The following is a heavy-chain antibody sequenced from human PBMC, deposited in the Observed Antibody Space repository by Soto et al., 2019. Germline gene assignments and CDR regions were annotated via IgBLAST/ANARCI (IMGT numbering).Heavy chain of an antibody. CDR2: IIPIFGTA. Sequence: ASVKVSCKASGGTFSSYAISWVRQAPGQGLEWMGGIIPIFGTANYAQKFQGRVTITADESTSTAYMELSSLRSEDTAVYYCARSGYCSSTSCYLDYYYYGMDVWGQGTTVTVSS. CDR3: ARSGYCSSTSCYLDYYYYGMDV. J-gene: IGHJ6*02. V-gene: IGHV1-69*13. CDR1: GGTFSSYA. D-gene: IGHD2-2*01.